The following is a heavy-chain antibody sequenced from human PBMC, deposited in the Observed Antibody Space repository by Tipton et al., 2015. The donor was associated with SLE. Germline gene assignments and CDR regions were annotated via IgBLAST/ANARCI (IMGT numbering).Heavy chain of an antibody. CDR1: GGSVSSGSYY. CDR2: IYTSGST. J-gene: IGHJ4*02. V-gene: IGHV4-61*09. D-gene: IGHD2-21*01. Sequence: TLSLTCTVSGGSVSSGSYYWSWIRQPAGKGLEWIGQIYTSGSTRYNPSLNGRVTISVDTSKNQFSLSLSSVTAADTAVYYCARDWGGEALDFWGQGTLVTVSS. CDR3: ARDWGGEALDF.